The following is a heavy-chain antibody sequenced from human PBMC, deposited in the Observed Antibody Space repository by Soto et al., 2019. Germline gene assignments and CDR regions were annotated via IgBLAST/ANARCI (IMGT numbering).Heavy chain of an antibody. Sequence: EVQLVESRGGLVQPGGSLRLSCAASGFTFTSYWMHWVRQAPGKGLVWVSRIDTDGSTTSYADAVKGRFTISRDNAKNTLYLQMSSLRAEDTAVHYCARAIAVAGTGGFYWGQGILVTVSS. CDR2: IDTDGSTT. J-gene: IGHJ4*02. CDR3: ARAIAVAGTGGFY. CDR1: GFTFTSYW. D-gene: IGHD6-19*01. V-gene: IGHV3-74*01.